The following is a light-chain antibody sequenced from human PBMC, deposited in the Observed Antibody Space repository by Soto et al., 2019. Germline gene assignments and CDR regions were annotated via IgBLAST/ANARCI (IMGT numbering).Light chain of an antibody. CDR3: CSYSGSSTFV. J-gene: IGLJ1*01. CDR2: EGT. V-gene: IGLV2-23*01. Sequence: QSALTQPASVSGSPGQSITVSCTGTSSDVGSYNLVSWYQQHPGKAPKVIIYEGTKRPSGVSNRFSGSKSGNTASLTISGLQAEDEADYYCCSYSGSSTFVFGSVTKLTVL. CDR1: SSDVGSYNL.